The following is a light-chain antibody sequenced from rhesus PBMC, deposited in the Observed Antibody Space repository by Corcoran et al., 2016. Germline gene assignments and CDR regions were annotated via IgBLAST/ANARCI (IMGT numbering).Light chain of an antibody. CDR3: LQYTSDPYS. Sequence: DIQMTQSPSSLSASVGDRVTITCRASQGISTYLNWYQQKPGKAPKRLIYAASSLESGVPSRFSGSGSGTDFRLTISSLQPEDFATYYCLQYTSDPYSFGQGTKVEIK. V-gene: IGKV1-43*02. J-gene: IGKJ2*01. CDR1: QGISTY. CDR2: AAS.